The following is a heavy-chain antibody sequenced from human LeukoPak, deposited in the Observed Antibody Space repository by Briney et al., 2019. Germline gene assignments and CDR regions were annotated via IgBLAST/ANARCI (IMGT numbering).Heavy chain of an antibody. V-gene: IGHV3-33*01. CDR3: ARAARKYRDYFDY. Sequence: QSGGSLRLSCEASGFTFSSHAMHWVRQGPGKGLQWVAVIWRDGGEKHYEDSVEGRFTISRDNSKNTVYLQMNSLRAEDTAVYYCARAARKYRDYFDYWGQGTLVTVSS. J-gene: IGHJ4*02. CDR2: IWRDGGEK. CDR1: GFTFSSHA. D-gene: IGHD1-14*01.